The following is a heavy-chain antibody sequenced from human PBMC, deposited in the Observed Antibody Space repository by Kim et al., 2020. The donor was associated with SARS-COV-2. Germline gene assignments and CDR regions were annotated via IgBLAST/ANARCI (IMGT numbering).Heavy chain of an antibody. Sequence: SETLSLTCAVYGGSFSGYYWSWIRQPPGKGLEWIGEINHSGSTNYNPSLKSRVTISVDTSKNQFSLKLSSVTAADTAVYYCARGPNSYYYWGQGTLVTVS. CDR2: INHSGST. J-gene: IGHJ4*02. CDR3: ARGPNSYYY. CDR1: GGSFSGYY. V-gene: IGHV4-34*01. D-gene: IGHD2-21*01.